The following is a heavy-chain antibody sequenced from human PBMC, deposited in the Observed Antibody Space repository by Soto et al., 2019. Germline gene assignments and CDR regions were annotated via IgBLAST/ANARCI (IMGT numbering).Heavy chain of an antibody. Sequence: ASVKVSCKASGYTFTSYGISWVRQAPGQGLEWMGWISAYNGNTNYAQKLQGRVTMTTDTSTSTAYMELRSLRSDDTAVYYCARGGHPLNKGYCSGGSCYSDYWGQGTLVTVSS. D-gene: IGHD2-15*01. J-gene: IGHJ4*02. CDR3: ARGGHPLNKGYCSGGSCYSDY. CDR2: ISAYNGNT. V-gene: IGHV1-18*01. CDR1: GYTFTSYG.